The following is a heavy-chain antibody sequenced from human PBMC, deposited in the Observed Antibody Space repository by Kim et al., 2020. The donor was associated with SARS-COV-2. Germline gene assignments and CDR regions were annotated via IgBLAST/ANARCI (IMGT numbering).Heavy chain of an antibody. CDR1: GFTFSSYG. CDR3: ARTYGDYPSYYYGMDV. V-gene: IGHV3-33*01. D-gene: IGHD4-17*01. CDR2: IWYDGSNK. Sequence: GGSLRLSCAASGFTFSSYGMHWVRQAPGKGLEWVAVIWYDGSNKYYADSVKGRFTISRDNSKNTLYLQMNSLRAEDTAVYYCARTYGDYPSYYYGMDVWGQGTTVTVSS. J-gene: IGHJ6*02.